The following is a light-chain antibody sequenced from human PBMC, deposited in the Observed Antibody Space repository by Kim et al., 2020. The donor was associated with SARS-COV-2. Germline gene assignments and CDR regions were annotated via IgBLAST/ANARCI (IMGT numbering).Light chain of an antibody. V-gene: IGLV1-44*01. CDR2: SDT. CDR1: NSNIGRNT. Sequence: QSVLSQPPSASGTPGQRVTISCSGSNSNIGRNTVSWYQQFPGTAPKLLMYSDTQRSSGVPDRISGSRSGTSASLAISGLQSEDEAHYYCAAWDVSLNCPVFGGGTQLTVL. J-gene: IGLJ3*02. CDR3: AAWDVSLNCPV.